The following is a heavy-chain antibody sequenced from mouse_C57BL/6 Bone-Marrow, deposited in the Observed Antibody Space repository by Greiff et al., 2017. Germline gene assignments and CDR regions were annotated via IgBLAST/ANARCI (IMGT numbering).Heavy chain of an antibody. J-gene: IGHJ4*01. CDR3: ASVIYCGYDGVDLYAMDY. V-gene: IGHV1-81*01. CDR1: GYTFTSYG. D-gene: IGHD2-2*01. CDR2: IYPRSGNT. Sequence: QVQLQQSGAELARPGASVKLSCKASGYTFTSYGISWVKQRTGQGLEWIGEIYPRSGNTYYNEKFKGKATLTADKSSSTAYMELRSLTSEDSAVYFCASVIYCGYDGVDLYAMDYWGQGTSVTVSS.